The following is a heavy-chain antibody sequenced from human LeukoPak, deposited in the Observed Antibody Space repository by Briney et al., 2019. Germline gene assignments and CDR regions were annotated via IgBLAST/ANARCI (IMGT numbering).Heavy chain of an antibody. J-gene: IGHJ4*02. CDR2: IIPIFGTA. Sequence: ASVKVSCKASGGTFSSYAISWVRQAPGQGLEWMGGIIPIFGTANYAQKFQGRVTITADESTSTAYMELSSLRSEDTAVYYCASSQYCSSTSCYIHFDYWGQGTLVTVSS. D-gene: IGHD2-2*01. CDR1: GGTFSSYA. V-gene: IGHV1-69*01. CDR3: ASSQYCSSTSCYIHFDY.